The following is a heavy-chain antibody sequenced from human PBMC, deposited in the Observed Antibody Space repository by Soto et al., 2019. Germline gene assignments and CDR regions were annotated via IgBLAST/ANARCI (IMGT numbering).Heavy chain of an antibody. CDR2: VSGTGEST. CDR3: ARLRYFEWFPLS. CDR1: GFNFKIYA. D-gene: IGHD3-9*01. Sequence: GGSLRLSCAASGFNFKIYAMSWVRQTPEKGLEWVSAVSGTGESTYYTDSVKGRFAISRDNSKNTLYLQMNSLTAEDTAIYYCARLRYFEWFPLSWGQGTLVTVSS. J-gene: IGHJ4*02. V-gene: IGHV3-23*01.